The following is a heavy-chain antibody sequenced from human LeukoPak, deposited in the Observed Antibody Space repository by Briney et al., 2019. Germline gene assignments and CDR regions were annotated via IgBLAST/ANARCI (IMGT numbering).Heavy chain of an antibody. J-gene: IGHJ4*02. D-gene: IGHD6-19*01. Sequence: SETLSLTCAVYGGSFNGYDWSWIRQPPGKGLEWIGEINHSGSTNYNPSLKSRVTISVDTSKNQFSLKLSSVTAADTAVYYCARAYSSGWTPDYWGQGTLVTVSS. CDR1: GGSFNGYD. CDR3: ARAYSSGWTPDY. CDR2: INHSGST. V-gene: IGHV4-34*01.